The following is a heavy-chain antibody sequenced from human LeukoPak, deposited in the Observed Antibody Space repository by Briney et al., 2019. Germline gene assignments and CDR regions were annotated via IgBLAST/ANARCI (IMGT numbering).Heavy chain of an antibody. CDR1: GFTFRSYG. V-gene: IGHV3-30*03. CDR3: ARGGLGIGYFDI. D-gene: IGHD7-27*01. Sequence: PGWSVRLSCAASGFTFRSYGMHWVRQAAGKGLEWEAVISYDGNNKYYAGSVKGRFTISRDNSKNKLYLQMNSLRAEDTAVYYCARGGLGIGYFDIWGQGTMVTVSS. CDR2: ISYDGNNK. J-gene: IGHJ3*02.